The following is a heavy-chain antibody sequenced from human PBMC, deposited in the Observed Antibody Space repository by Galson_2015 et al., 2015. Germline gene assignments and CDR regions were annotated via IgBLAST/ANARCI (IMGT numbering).Heavy chain of an antibody. CDR2: ISSSSSYI. Sequence: SLRLSCAASGFTFSSYGMNWVRQAPGKGLEWVSSISSSSSYIYYADSVKGRFTISRDNAKNSLYLQMNSLRAEDTAVYYCAREGITMVRGVINFDYWGQGTLVTVSS. D-gene: IGHD3-10*01. V-gene: IGHV3-21*01. CDR3: AREGITMVRGVINFDY. CDR1: GFTFSSYG. J-gene: IGHJ4*02.